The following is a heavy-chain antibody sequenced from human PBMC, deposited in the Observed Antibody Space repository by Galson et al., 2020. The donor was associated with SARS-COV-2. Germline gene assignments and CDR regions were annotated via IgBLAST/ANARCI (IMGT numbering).Heavy chain of an antibody. V-gene: IGHV4-39*01. CDR3: ARWRPGGNQLVGMDV. D-gene: IGHD1-1*01. CDR1: GGSISSSSVY. CDR2: VSYSGNT. Sequence: LETLSLTCTVSGGSISSSSVYWGWFRQPPGRGLEWIGTVSYSGNTYYNPSLKSRVTISVDTSKNQFSLKVSLVTATDTAKYYCARWRPGGNQLVGMDVWGQGTTVTVSS. J-gene: IGHJ6*02.